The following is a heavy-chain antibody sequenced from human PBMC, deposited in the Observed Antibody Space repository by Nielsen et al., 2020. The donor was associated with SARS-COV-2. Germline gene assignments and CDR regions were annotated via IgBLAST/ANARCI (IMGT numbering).Heavy chain of an antibody. V-gene: IGHV4-38-2*02. J-gene: IGHJ4*02. D-gene: IGHD5-12*01. CDR3: AREAGGYSGYDTFDY. CDR2: IYHSGST. Sequence: SETLSLTCTVSGGSISSYYWSWIRQPPGKGLEWIGSIYHSGSTYYNPSLKSRVTISVDTSKNQFSLKLSSVTAADTAVYYCAREAGGYSGYDTFDYWGQGTLVTVSS. CDR1: GGSISSYY.